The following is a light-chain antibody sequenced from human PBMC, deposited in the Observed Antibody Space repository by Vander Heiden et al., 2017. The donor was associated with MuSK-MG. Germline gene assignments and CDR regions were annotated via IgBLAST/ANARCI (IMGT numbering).Light chain of an antibody. CDR2: LGS. J-gene: IGKJ2*01. V-gene: IGKV2-28*01. Sequence: DIVMAPSPLSLPVTPGEPASISCRSSQSLLHSNGYNYLDWYLQKPGQSPQLLIYLGSNRASGVPDRFSGSGSGTDFTLKISRVEAEDVGVYYCMQALQTPYTFGQGTKLEIK. CDR1: QSLLHSNGYNY. CDR3: MQALQTPYT.